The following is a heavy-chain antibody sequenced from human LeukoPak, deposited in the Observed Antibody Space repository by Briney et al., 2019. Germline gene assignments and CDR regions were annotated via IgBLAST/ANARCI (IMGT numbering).Heavy chain of an antibody. Sequence: GGSLRLSCAASGFTLSNYYMSWIRQAPGKGLEWISYISNSGGYTNYADSVKGRFTISRDNAKNSLYLQMNSLRAKDTAVYYCARDRGVHYDSSGYYDCWGQGTLVTVSS. CDR1: GFTLSNYY. CDR2: ISNSGGYT. D-gene: IGHD3-22*01. V-gene: IGHV3-11*05. J-gene: IGHJ4*02. CDR3: ARDRGVHYDSSGYYDC.